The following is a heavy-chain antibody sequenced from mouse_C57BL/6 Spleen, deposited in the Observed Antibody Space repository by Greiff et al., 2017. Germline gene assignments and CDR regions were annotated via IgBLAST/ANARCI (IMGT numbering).Heavy chain of an antibody. CDR1: GYTFTDYY. Sequence: EVKLQQSGPELVKPGASVKISCKASGYTFTDYYMNWVKQSHGKSLEWIGDINPNNGGTSYNQKFKGKATLTVDKSSSTAYMELRSLTAEDSAVYYCARPDYDGRSFDYWGQGTTLSVSS. CDR2: INPNNGGT. J-gene: IGHJ2*01. D-gene: IGHD2-4*01. CDR3: ARPDYDGRSFDY. V-gene: IGHV1-26*01.